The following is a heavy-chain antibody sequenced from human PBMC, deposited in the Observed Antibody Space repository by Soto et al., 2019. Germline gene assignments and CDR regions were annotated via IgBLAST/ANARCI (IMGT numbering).Heavy chain of an antibody. CDR1: GFTFDDYA. CDR3: AKDASMLRAHFDF. D-gene: IGHD3-10*01. Sequence: ESGGALVQPGRSLRLSCAASGFTFDDYAMHWVRQAPGKGREWVSGITWNSGSVYYADSVKGRFTISRDNAKNSLFLQMNSLRTEDTALYYCAKDASMLRAHFDFWGQGTLVTV. J-gene: IGHJ4*02. V-gene: IGHV3-9*01. CDR2: ITWNSGSV.